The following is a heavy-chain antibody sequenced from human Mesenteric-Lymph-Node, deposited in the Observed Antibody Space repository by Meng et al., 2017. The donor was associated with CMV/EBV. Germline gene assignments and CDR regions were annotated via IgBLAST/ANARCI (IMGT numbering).Heavy chain of an antibody. CDR2: IYYSGST. Sequence: TVSGGSISSYYWSWIRQPPGKGLEWIGYIYYSGSTNYNPSLKSRVTISVDTSKNQFSLKLSSVTAADTAVYYCARAARFGGTEKFDYWGQGTLVTVSS. CDR3: ARAARFGGTEKFDY. V-gene: IGHV4-59*01. D-gene: IGHD3-10*01. J-gene: IGHJ4*02. CDR1: GGSISSYY.